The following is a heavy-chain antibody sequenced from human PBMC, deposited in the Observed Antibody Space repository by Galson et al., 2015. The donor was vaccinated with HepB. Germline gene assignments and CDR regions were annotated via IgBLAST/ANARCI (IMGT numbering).Heavy chain of an antibody. Sequence: SLRLSCAASGFTFSSYGMHWVRQAPGKGLEWVAVVSYDGSNKYYADSVKGRFTISRDNSTNTLYLQMNSLRAEDTAIYYCAKDGGRGYTYGPNWFDPWGQGTLVSVSS. CDR1: GFTFSSYG. V-gene: IGHV3-30*18. CDR2: VSYDGSNK. D-gene: IGHD5-18*01. CDR3: AKDGGRGYTYGPNWFDP. J-gene: IGHJ5*02.